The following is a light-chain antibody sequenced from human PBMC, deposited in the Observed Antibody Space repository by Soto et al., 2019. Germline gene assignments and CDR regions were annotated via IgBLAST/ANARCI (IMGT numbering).Light chain of an antibody. V-gene: IGLV2-23*02. Sequence: QSVLTQPASVSGSPGQSITISCTGTSSDGGSYKLVSWYQQHPGKAPKLMISEVSKRPSGISDRFSGSKSGSTASLTISGLQAEDEADYYCCSYAGTSTHTVFGGGTQLTVL. CDR1: SSDGGSYKL. CDR2: EVS. CDR3: CSYAGTSTHTV. J-gene: IGLJ7*01.